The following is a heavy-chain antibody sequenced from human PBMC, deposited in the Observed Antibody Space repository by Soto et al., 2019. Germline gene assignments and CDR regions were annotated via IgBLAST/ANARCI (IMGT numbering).Heavy chain of an antibody. CDR3: ARTVTGDYYFDY. Sequence: ASVKVSCKASGGTFSSYAISWVRQAPGQGLEWMGGIIPIFGTANYAQKLQGRVTITADESTSTAYMELSSLRSEDTAVYYCARTVTGDYYFDYWGQGTLVTVSS. V-gene: IGHV1-69*13. CDR2: IIPIFGTA. J-gene: IGHJ4*02. CDR1: GGTFSSYA. D-gene: IGHD7-27*01.